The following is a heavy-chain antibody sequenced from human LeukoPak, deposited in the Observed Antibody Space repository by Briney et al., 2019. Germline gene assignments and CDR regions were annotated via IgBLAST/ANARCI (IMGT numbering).Heavy chain of an antibody. V-gene: IGHV4-61*05. J-gene: IGHJ5*02. CDR1: SGSISSSIYY. D-gene: IGHD1-1*01. CDR3: ARYNWNTWFDP. CDR2: IRYSGHT. Sequence: SETLSLTRSVSSGSISSSIYYWTWIRQSPGKGLEWIAYIRYSGHTNYNPSLNSRVTISLDTSKNQFSLRLSSVTAADTAVYYCARYNWNTWFDPWGQGTLVTVSS.